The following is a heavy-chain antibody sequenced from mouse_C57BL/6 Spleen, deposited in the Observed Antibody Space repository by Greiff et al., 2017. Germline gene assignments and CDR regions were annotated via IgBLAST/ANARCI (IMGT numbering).Heavy chain of an antibody. V-gene: IGHV5-16*01. D-gene: IGHD1-1*01. J-gene: IGHJ1*03. CDR1: GFTFSDYY. Sequence: VVESEGGLVQPGSSMKLSCTASGFTFSDYYMAWVRQVPEKGLEWVANINYDGSSTYYLDSLKSRFIISRDNAKNILYLQMSSLKSEDTATYYCARDRGDYGSSYGYFDVWGTGTTVTVSS. CDR3: ARDRGDYGSSYGYFDV. CDR2: INYDGSST.